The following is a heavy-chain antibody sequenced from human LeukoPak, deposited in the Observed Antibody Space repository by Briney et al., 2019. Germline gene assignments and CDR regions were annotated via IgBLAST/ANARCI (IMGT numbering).Heavy chain of an antibody. D-gene: IGHD1-14*01. CDR2: IWYDGSNK. CDR3: ARDPGGWSFDY. Sequence: GGSLRLSCAASGXTFSSNGVHWVRQAPGKGLEWVAFIWYDGSNKYYADSVKGRFVISRDNSKNTLYLQMNSLRAEDTALYYCARDPGGWSFDYWGQGTLVTVSS. J-gene: IGHJ4*02. V-gene: IGHV3-33*01. CDR1: GXTFSSNG.